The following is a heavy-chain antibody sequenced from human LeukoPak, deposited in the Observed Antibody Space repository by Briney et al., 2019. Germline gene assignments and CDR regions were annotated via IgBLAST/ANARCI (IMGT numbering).Heavy chain of an antibody. CDR2: IYYSGST. D-gene: IGHD4/OR15-4a*01. J-gene: IGHJ3*02. CDR3: AGEGFGAHDAFDI. V-gene: IGHV4-59*01. CDR1: GGSISSYY. Sequence: SETLSLTCTVSGGSISSYYWSWIRQPPGKGLEWIGYIYYSGSTNYNPSLKSRVTISVDTSKNQFSLKLSSVTAADTAVYYCAGEGFGAHDAFDIWGQGTMVTVSS.